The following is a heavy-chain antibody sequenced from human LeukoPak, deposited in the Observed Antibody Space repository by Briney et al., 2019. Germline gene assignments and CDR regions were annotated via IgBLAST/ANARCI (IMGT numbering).Heavy chain of an antibody. CDR2: ISAYNGNT. CDR3: ARQRLLWFRELFVRADNWFDP. V-gene: IGHV1-18*01. Sequence: ASVKVSCKASGYTFTSYGISWVRQAPGQGLEWMGWISAYNGNTNYAQKLQGRVTMTTDTSTSTAYMGLRSLRSDDTAVYYCARQRLLWFRELFVRADNWFDPWGQGTLVTVSS. D-gene: IGHD3-10*01. J-gene: IGHJ5*02. CDR1: GYTFTSYG.